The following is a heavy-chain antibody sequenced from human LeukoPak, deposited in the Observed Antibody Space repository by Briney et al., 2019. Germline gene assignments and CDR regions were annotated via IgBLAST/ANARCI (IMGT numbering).Heavy chain of an antibody. CDR3: ASWQWLAQTFDY. D-gene: IGHD6-19*01. J-gene: IGHJ4*02. CDR1: GFTFSISW. CDR2: IKQDGSEK. V-gene: IGHV3-7*01. Sequence: GGSLRLSCAASGFTFSISWMSWVREALGRGREWVADIKQDGSEKYYVDSVKGRFAISRDNDKNQLYRQMNSLRAEDTAVYYCASWQWLAQTFDYWGQGTLVTVSS.